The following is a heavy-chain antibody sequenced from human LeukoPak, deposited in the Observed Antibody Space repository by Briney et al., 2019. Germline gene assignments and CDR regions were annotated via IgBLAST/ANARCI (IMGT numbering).Heavy chain of an antibody. J-gene: IGHJ4*02. CDR2: ISSSSSYI. V-gene: IGHV3-21*01. Sequence: GGSLRLSCAASGFTFGSYSMNWVRLAPGKGLEWVSSISSSSSYIYYADSVKGRFTISRDNAKNSLYLQMNSLRAEDTAVYYCARDLYLYYDSSGYYYVGRYFDYWGQGTLVTVSS. CDR3: ARDLYLYYDSSGYYYVGRYFDY. CDR1: GFTFGSYS. D-gene: IGHD3-22*01.